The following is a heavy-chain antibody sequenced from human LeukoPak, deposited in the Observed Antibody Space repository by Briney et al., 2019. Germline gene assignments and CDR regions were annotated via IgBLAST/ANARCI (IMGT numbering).Heavy chain of an antibody. V-gene: IGHV1-24*01. CDR1: GYTLTELS. CDR2: FDPEDGET. Sequence: ASVKVSCKVSGYTLTELSMHWVRQAPGKGLEWMGGFDPEDGETVYAQRFQGRFTMTRDTSTTTVYMDLSSLRSEDTAMYYCARGLPGRVHDNSKRGLFDPWGQGTLVTVSS. J-gene: IGHJ5*02. D-gene: IGHD3-22*01. CDR3: ARGLPGRVHDNSKRGLFDP.